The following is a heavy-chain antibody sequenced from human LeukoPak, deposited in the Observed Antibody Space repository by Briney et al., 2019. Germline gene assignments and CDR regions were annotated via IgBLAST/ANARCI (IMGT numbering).Heavy chain of an antibody. CDR1: GFNFRTTG. J-gene: IGHJ4*02. CDR3: AKPPYGRDVYNYFDY. Sequence: SGGSLRLSCEASGFNFRTTGMHWVRQAPGKGPEWVAIDGTNTFYTDSVKGRFTISRDNSKNTLYLQMNSLRVEDTAVYYCAKPPYGRDVYNYFDYWGQGTPVTVSS. CDR2: DGTNT. D-gene: IGHD5-24*01. V-gene: IGHV3-30*02.